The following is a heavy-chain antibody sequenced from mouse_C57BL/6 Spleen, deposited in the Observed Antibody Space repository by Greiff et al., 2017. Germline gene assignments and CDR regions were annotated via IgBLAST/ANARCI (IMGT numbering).Heavy chain of an antibody. CDR3: ASDYGSSYEGVWFAY. CDR1: GYTFTSYW. CDR2: IYPGSGST. V-gene: IGHV1-55*01. Sequence: QVQLQQPGAELVKPGASVKMSCKASGYTFTSYWITWVKQRPGQGLEWIGDIYPGSGSTNYNEKFKSKATLTVDTSSRTADLQLSSLTSEDSAVYYCASDYGSSYEGVWFAYWGQGTLVTVSA. D-gene: IGHD1-1*01. J-gene: IGHJ3*01.